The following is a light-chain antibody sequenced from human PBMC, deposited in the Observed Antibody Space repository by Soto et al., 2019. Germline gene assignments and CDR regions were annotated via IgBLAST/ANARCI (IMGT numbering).Light chain of an antibody. CDR3: AAWDDSLTGPV. Sequence: QSALTQPSSASGTPGQTVIISCSGSRSDIGSNSVNWYQHLPGTAPKLLIYNNNQRPSGVPDRFSGSKSGTSASLAISGLQSEDEADYYCAAWDDSLTGPVFGTGTKVTVL. CDR1: RSDIGSNS. V-gene: IGLV1-44*01. J-gene: IGLJ1*01. CDR2: NNN.